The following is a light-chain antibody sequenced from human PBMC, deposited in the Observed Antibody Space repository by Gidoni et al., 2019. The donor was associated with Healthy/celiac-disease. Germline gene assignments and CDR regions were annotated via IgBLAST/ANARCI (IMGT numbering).Light chain of an antibody. J-gene: IGKJ1*01. V-gene: IGKV1-39*01. CDR2: AAS. CDR1: KSIRRY. Sequence: DIQMTQSPSSLSASVGDRVTITCRTSKSIRRYLNWYQQKPGKAPKLLIYAASSLQSGVPSRFSGSGSGTDFTLTISSLQPEDFATYYCQQSYSTPQTFGQGTKVEIK. CDR3: QQSYSTPQT.